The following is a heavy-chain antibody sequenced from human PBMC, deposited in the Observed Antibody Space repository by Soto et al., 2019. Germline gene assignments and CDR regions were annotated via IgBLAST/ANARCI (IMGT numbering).Heavy chain of an antibody. Sequence: SETLSLTCAVSGYSISSGYYWGWIRQPPGKGLEWIGSIYHSGSTYYNPSLKSRVTISVDTSKNQFSLKLSSVTAAGTAVYYCARELITMVRGVISGIDYWGQGTLVTVS. J-gene: IGHJ4*02. CDR1: GYSISSGYY. V-gene: IGHV4-38-2*02. CDR3: ARELITMVRGVISGIDY. CDR2: IYHSGST. D-gene: IGHD3-10*01.